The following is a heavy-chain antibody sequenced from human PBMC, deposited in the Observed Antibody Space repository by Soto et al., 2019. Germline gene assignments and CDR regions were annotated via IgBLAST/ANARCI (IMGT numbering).Heavy chain of an antibody. CDR1: GFTFTSSA. D-gene: IGHD6-19*01. J-gene: IGHJ4*02. V-gene: IGHV1-58*01. Sequence: SVKVSCKASGFTFTSSAVQWVRQARGQRLEWIGWIVVGSGNTNYAQKFQERVTITRDMSTSTAYMELSSLRSEDTAVYYCAAGIAVAGSGFDYWGQGTLVTVSS. CDR2: IVVGSGNT. CDR3: AAGIAVAGSGFDY.